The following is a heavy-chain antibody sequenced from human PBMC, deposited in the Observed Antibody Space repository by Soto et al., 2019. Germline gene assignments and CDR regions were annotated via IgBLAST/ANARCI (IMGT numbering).Heavy chain of an antibody. Sequence: SETLSLTCAVYGGSVNGYYWNWVRQPPGKGLEWIGEINHTGGTHYNPSLKSRVTVSVDTSKNQFSLRLSSVTAADTAIYYCATRITVFGLLIPPFDPWGQGTQVTVSS. CDR3: ATRITVFGLLIPPFDP. CDR1: GGSVNGYY. CDR2: INHTGGT. V-gene: IGHV4-34*01. J-gene: IGHJ5*02. D-gene: IGHD3-3*01.